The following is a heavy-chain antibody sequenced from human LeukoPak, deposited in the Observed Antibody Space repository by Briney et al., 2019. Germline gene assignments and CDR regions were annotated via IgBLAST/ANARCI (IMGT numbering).Heavy chain of an antibody. V-gene: IGHV4-61*02. CDR1: GGSISSGSYY. CDR2: IYTSGST. Sequence: SETLSLTCTVSGGSISSGSYYWSWIRQPAGKGLEWIGRIYTSGSTNYNPSLKSRVIISVDTSKNQFSLKLSSVTAADTAVYYCARVNYYYYYMDVWGKGTTVTISS. J-gene: IGHJ6*03. CDR3: ARVNYYYYYMDV.